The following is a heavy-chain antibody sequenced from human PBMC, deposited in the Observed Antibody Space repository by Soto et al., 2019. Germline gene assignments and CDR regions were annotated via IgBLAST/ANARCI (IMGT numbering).Heavy chain of an antibody. CDR2: IYYSGST. D-gene: IGHD4-4*01. CDR3: ARLGMTTVTTHNFDP. CDR1: GGSISSSSYY. Sequence: KPSDTLSLICTVSGGSISSSSYYWGWIRQPPGKGLEWIGSIYYSGSTYYNPSLKSRVTISVDTSKNQFSLKLSSVTAADTAVYYCARLGMTTVTTHNFDPWGXGTLV. V-gene: IGHV4-39*01. J-gene: IGHJ5*02.